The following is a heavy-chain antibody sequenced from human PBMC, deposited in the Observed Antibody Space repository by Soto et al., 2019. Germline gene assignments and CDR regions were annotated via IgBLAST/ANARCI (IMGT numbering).Heavy chain of an antibody. Sequence: ASETLSLTCAVYGGSFSGYYWSWIRQPPGKGLEWIGEISHSGSTNYNPSLKSRVTISIYTSKNQFSLKLSSVTAADTAVYYCASRGGVNWGGDYYYYGMDVWGQGTTVTVSS. CDR2: ISHSGST. J-gene: IGHJ6*02. CDR1: GGSFSGYY. D-gene: IGHD7-27*01. V-gene: IGHV4-34*01. CDR3: ASRGGVNWGGDYYYYGMDV.